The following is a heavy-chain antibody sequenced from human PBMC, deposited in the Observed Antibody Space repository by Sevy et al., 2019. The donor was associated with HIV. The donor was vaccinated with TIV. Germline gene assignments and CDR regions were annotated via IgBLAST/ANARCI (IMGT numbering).Heavy chain of an antibody. CDR2: IDPISAGT. CDR3: VRIRFQTGAFDS. V-gene: IGHV1-2*02. Sequence: ASVKVSCKASGYTFTGHYLHWVRQAPGRGLEWMGWIDPISAGTNDAQKFKGRVTMARDTSISTAYMELSRLRFDDTAMYYCVRIRFQTGAFDSWGQGTLVTVSS. CDR1: GYTFTGHY. J-gene: IGHJ4*02. D-gene: IGHD7-27*01.